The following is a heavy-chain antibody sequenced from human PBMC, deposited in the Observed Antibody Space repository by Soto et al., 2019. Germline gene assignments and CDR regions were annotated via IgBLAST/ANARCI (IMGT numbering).Heavy chain of an antibody. D-gene: IGHD1-26*01. Sequence: GGSLRLACAASGFTFSSYEMNWVRQAPGKGLGGVSYISSSGSTIYYADSVKGRFTISRDNAKNSLYLQMNSLRDEDTAVYYCARDSGSYFDYWGQGTLVTVSS. J-gene: IGHJ4*02. CDR1: GFTFSSYE. V-gene: IGHV3-48*03. CDR3: ARDSGSYFDY. CDR2: ISSSGSTI.